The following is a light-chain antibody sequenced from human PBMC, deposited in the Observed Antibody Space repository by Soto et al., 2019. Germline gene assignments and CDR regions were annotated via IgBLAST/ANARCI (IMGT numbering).Light chain of an antibody. CDR1: QRVSSN. CDR3: QQYNNWPPP. J-gene: IGKJ1*01. Sequence: EIVMTQSPATLSVSPGERATLSCRASQRVSSNLAWYQQKPGQAPRLLIYGASTRATGIPARFSGSGSGTEFTLTISTLQSEDFAVYYCQQYNNWPPPFGQGTKV. V-gene: IGKV3-15*01. CDR2: GAS.